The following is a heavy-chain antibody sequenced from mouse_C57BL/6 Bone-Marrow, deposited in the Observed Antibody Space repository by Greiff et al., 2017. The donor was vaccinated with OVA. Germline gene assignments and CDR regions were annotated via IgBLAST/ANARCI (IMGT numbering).Heavy chain of an antibody. Sequence: EVNLVESGPSLVRPSQTLSLTCTVTGFSINSDCYWIWIRQFPGNKLEYIGYTFYSGIPYYNPSLESRTYITRDTSKNQFSLKLSSVTTEDTATYYCARGTTVVATDWYFDVWGTGTTVTVSS. J-gene: IGHJ1*03. CDR1: GFSINSDCY. CDR3: ARGTTVVATDWYFDV. D-gene: IGHD1-1*01. CDR2: TFYSGIP. V-gene: IGHV3-3*01.